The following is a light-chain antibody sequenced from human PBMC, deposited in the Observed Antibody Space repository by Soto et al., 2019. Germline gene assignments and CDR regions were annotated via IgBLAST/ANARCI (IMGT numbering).Light chain of an antibody. V-gene: IGKV3-15*01. CDR1: QSVSSN. CDR2: GAS. CDR3: QQYNNWTPIT. Sequence: EIVMTQSPATLSVSPGERATLSCRASQSVSSNLAWYQQKPGQAPRLLIYGASTRATGIPARFSGSGSGTEFTLTISSLQSEDVAVDYCQQYNNWTPITFGQGTRLEI. J-gene: IGKJ5*01.